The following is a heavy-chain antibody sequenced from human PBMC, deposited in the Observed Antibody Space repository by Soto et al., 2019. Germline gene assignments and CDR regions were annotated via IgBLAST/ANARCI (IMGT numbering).Heavy chain of an antibody. CDR2: ISSSSSYI. CDR1: GSTFSSYS. V-gene: IGHV3-21*01. CDR3: ARDSPDYDILTGYYYYYYGMDV. D-gene: IGHD3-9*01. J-gene: IGHJ6*02. Sequence: EVQLVESGGGLVKPGGSLRLSCAASGSTFSSYSMNWVRQAPGKGLEWVSSISSSSSYIYYADSVKGRFTISRDNAKNSLYLQMNSLRAEDTAVYYCARDSPDYDILTGYYYYYYGMDVWGQGTTVTVSS.